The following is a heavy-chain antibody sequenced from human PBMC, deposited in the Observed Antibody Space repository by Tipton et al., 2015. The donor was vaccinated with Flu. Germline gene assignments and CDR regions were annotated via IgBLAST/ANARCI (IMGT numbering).Heavy chain of an antibody. CDR2: IYYSGST. CDR1: GGSISSSSYY. Sequence: TLSLTCTVSGGSISSSSYYWSWIRQPPGKGLEWIGYIYYSGSTNYNPSLKSRVTISVDTSKNQFSLKLSSVTAADTAVYYCARGDCSSTSCLDYWGQGTLVTVSS. J-gene: IGHJ4*02. CDR3: ARGDCSSTSCLDY. D-gene: IGHD2-2*01. V-gene: IGHV4-61*01.